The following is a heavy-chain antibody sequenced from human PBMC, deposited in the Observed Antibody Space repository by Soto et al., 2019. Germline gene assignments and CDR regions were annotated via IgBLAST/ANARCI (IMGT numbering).Heavy chain of an antibody. D-gene: IGHD6-19*01. Sequence: GESLKISCKGSGYSFTSYWIGWVRQMPGKGLEWMGIIYPGDSDTRYSPSFQGQVTISADKSISTAYLQWSSLKASYTAMYYFARVRIAVAGTARLDYWGQGSLVIGSS. CDR2: IYPGDSDT. CDR1: GYSFTSYW. V-gene: IGHV5-51*01. CDR3: ARVRIAVAGTARLDY. J-gene: IGHJ4*02.